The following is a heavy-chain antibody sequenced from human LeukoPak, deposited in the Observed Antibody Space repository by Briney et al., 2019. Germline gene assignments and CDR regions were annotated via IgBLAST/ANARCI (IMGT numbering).Heavy chain of an antibody. CDR3: AKDPLPGIAAY. Sequence: GGSLRISCAASGFTLSSYAMSWVRQAPGKGLEWVSAISGSGGSTYYADSVKGRFTISRDNSKNTLYLQMNSLRAEDTAVYYCAKDPLPGIAAYWGQGTLVTVSS. CDR2: ISGSGGST. CDR1: GFTLSSYA. D-gene: IGHD6-13*01. V-gene: IGHV3-23*01. J-gene: IGHJ4*02.